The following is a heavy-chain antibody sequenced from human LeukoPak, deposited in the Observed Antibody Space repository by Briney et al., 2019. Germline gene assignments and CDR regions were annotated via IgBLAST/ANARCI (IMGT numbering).Heavy chain of an antibody. CDR3: ARGVVVHYTWFDP. CDR2: ISANDGSA. CDR1: GYRFTSYG. Sequence: ASVKVSCKASGYRFTSYGISWVRQAPGQGLEWMGWISANDGSANYTQKLQGRVTMTTDTSTSKAYMEIRDLRSDDTAVYYCARGVVVHYTWFDPWGQGTLVTVSS. J-gene: IGHJ5*02. D-gene: IGHD2-2*01. V-gene: IGHV1-18*01.